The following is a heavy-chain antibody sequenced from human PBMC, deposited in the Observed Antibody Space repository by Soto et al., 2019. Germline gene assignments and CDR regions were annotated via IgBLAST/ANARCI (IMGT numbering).Heavy chain of an antibody. CDR2: IQWNDVQ. Sequence: QITLKESGPTLLRPTQTLTLTCTFSGFSLSTSEMGVGWIRQPPGKALEWLALIQWNDVQLYSPSLRNRPTITKETSKNQVVLTMTNVDPVDTATYYCVRTRPTYDFWGQGILVTVSS. CDR3: VRTRPTYDF. V-gene: IGHV2-5*01. CDR1: GFSLSTSEMG. J-gene: IGHJ4*02. D-gene: IGHD4-17*01.